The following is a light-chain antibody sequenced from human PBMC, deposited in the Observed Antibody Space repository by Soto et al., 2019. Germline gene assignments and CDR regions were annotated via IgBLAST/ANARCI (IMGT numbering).Light chain of an antibody. J-gene: IGLJ3*02. CDR3: TSYVGNDIWV. CDR2: EVT. V-gene: IGLV2-8*01. Sequence: QSALTQPPSASGSPGQSVTISCTGTSSDVGAYKYLSWYQQYPGKAPKLMIYEVTKRPSGVPDRFSGSKSDNTASLTVSGLQAEDEADYYCTSYVGNDIWVFGGGTKVTVL. CDR1: SSDVGAYKY.